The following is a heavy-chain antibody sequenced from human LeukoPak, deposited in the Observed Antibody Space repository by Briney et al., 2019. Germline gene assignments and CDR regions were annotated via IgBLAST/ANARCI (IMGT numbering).Heavy chain of an antibody. CDR1: GFTFSTYS. CDR2: IRSRSSYI. D-gene: IGHD1-1*01. V-gene: IGHV3-21*04. J-gene: IGHJ5*02. CDR3: ARDQLPIAEARQYNWFDP. Sequence: SGGSLRLSCAASGFTFSTYSMNWFRQATGKGLEWVASIRSRSSYIYYVDSVEGRFTISRDNAKNSLYLQMNSLRVEDTAIYYCARDQLPIAEARQYNWFDPWGQGTLVTVSS.